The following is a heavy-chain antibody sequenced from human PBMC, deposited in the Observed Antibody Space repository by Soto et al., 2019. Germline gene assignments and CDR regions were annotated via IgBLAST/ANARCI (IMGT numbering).Heavy chain of an antibody. CDR3: ARGHYDILTGYYVPAIDALDI. CDR1: GGSISSYY. D-gene: IGHD3-9*01. CDR2: IYYSGST. Sequence: TSGTLSLTCTVSGGSISSYYWSWIRQPPWKGLEWIGYIYYSGSTNYNPSLKSRVTISVDTSKNQFSLKLSSVTAADTAVYYCARGHYDILTGYYVPAIDALDIWGQGTMVTVSS. J-gene: IGHJ3*02. V-gene: IGHV4-59*01.